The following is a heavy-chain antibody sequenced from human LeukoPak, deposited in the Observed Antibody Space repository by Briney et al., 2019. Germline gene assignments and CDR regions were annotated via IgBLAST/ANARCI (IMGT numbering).Heavy chain of an antibody. CDR1: GGSISSSSYY. D-gene: IGHD3-10*01. CDR2: IYYSGST. Sequence: PSETLSLTCTVSGGSISSSSYYWGWIRQPRGKGLEWIGYIYYSGSTNYNASLKSRVTRSVDTAKNEFTRKLSSVSAAATEVYYCARDHKTMVRGAHIDGTKKGYYYYYMDVWGKGTPVTISS. CDR3: ARDHKTMVRGAHIDGTKKGYYYYYMDV. V-gene: IGHV4-61*01. J-gene: IGHJ6*03.